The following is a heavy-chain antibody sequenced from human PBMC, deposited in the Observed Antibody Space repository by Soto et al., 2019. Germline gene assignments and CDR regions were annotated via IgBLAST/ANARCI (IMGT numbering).Heavy chain of an antibody. Sequence: SETLSLTCAVSGGTINTYYWSWVRQPPGKGLEWIGNIHHSGSTNYNPSINSRVTISIDTSTTKLSLCLNSVTAADTAVYYCARVVYCRYGICSLWFDSWGQGTLVTVSS. V-gene: IGHV4-59*01. CDR1: GGTINTYY. CDR3: ARVVYCRYGICSLWFDS. J-gene: IGHJ5*01. D-gene: IGHD3-10*02. CDR2: IHHSGST.